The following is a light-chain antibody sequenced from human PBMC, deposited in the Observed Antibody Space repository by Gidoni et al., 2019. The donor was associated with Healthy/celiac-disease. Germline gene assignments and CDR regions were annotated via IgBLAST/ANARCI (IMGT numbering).Light chain of an antibody. CDR2: SNN. CDR3: AAWDDSLNGWV. J-gene: IGLJ3*02. CDR1: SSNIGSNT. Sequence: VLTQPPSASGTPGQRVTISCSGSSSNIGSNTVNWYQQLPGTAPKLLIYSNNPRPSGVPDRFSGSKSGTSASLAISGLQSEDEADYYCAAWDDSLNGWVFGGGTKLTVL. V-gene: IGLV1-44*01.